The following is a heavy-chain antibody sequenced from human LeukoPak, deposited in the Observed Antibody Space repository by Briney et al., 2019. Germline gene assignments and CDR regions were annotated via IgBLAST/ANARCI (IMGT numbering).Heavy chain of an antibody. CDR3: ARGSQPTTVTKLFDY. Sequence: PSGTLSLTCAVSGGSISSSNWWSWVRQPPGKGLEWIGEIYHSGSTNYNPSLKSRVTTSVDKSKNQFSLKLSSVTAADTAVYYCARGSQPTTVTKLFDYWGQGTLVTVSP. V-gene: IGHV4-4*02. J-gene: IGHJ4*02. CDR2: IYHSGST. CDR1: GGSISSSNW. D-gene: IGHD4-11*01.